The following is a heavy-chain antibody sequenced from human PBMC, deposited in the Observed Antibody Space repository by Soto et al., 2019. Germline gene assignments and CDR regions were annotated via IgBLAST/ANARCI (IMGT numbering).Heavy chain of an antibody. V-gene: IGHV2-5*02. CDR3: AHKGGRGAGMDV. D-gene: IGHD2-15*01. J-gene: IGHJ6*02. CDR2: IYWDEDK. CDR1: GFSLSTNRVG. Sequence: QITLKESGPTLVKPTQTLTLTCTFSGFSLSTNRVGVGWIRQPPGKALEWLALIYWDEDKRYSPSLNNRLTITKDTSTNEVVLTMTTMDPVDTGTYYCAHKGGRGAGMDVWGQGTTVTVSS.